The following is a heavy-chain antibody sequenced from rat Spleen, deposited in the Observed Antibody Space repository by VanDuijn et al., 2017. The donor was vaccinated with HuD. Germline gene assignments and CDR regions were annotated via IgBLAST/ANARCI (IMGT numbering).Heavy chain of an antibody. CDR1: GFTFSNFP. Sequence: EVQLVESDGGLVQPGRSLKLSCAASGFTFSNFPMAWVRQPPTKGLEWVASISTSGGDTYNRDSVKGRFTISRDDEKSTLYLQMDSLRSEDTATYYCARGGLFDYWGQGVMVTVSS. CDR3: ARGGLFDY. CDR2: ISTSGGDT. V-gene: IGHV5-25*01. J-gene: IGHJ2*01.